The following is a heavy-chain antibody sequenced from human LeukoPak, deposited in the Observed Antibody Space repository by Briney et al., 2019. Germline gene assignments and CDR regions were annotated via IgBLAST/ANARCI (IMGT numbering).Heavy chain of an antibody. CDR3: ARVYYDSSGYYGFDY. CDR1: GYTFTSYG. Sequence: ASVKVSCKASGYTFTSYGISWVRQAPGQGLEWMGWISAYNGNTNNAQKLQGRVTMTTDTSTSTAYMELRSLRSDDTAVYYCARVYYDSSGYYGFDYWGQGTLVTVSS. J-gene: IGHJ4*02. D-gene: IGHD3-22*01. V-gene: IGHV1-18*01. CDR2: ISAYNGNT.